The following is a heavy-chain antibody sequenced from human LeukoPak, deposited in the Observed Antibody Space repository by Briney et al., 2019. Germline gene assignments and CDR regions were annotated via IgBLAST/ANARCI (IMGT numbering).Heavy chain of an antibody. CDR1: GFTFSNAW. CDR3: TTDYGSSISSYYYYGMDV. D-gene: IGHD2-21*01. CDR2: IKSKAYGGTI. V-gene: IGHV3-15*07. Sequence: PGGSLRLSCAASGFTFSNAWMNWVRQAPGKGLEWVGRIKSKAYGGTIDYAAPVKGRCTISRDDSKNTLYLQMNSLKTEDTAVYYCTTDYGSSISSYYYYGMDVWGQGTTVTVSS. J-gene: IGHJ6*02.